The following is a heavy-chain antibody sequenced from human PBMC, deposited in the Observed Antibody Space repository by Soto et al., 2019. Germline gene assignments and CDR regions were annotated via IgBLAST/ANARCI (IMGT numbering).Heavy chain of an antibody. V-gene: IGHV3-23*01. CDR2: ISTSGSNT. J-gene: IGHJ4*02. D-gene: IGHD6-6*01. CDR3: AKNGPRSGYSSSSTDLDY. CDR1: GFTFSNYA. Sequence: EVQLLESGGGLVQPGGSLRLSCAASGFTFSNYAMSWVRQAPGKGLEWVSAISTSGSNTYYADSVKGRFSISRDSSKNTLYLQMHSLRAEDTAVYYCAKNGPRSGYSSSSTDLDYWGQGTLVTVSS.